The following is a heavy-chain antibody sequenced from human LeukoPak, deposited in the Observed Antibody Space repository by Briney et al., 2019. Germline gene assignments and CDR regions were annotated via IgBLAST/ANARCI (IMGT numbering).Heavy chain of an antibody. V-gene: IGHV3-30-3*01. Sequence: GGSLRLSCAASGFTFSSYAMHWVRQAPGKGLEWVAVISYDGSNKYYADSVKGRFTISRDNSKNTLYLQMNSLRAEDTAVYYCARDPPIYQGISSYYYGMDVWGQGTTVTVSS. CDR1: GFTFSSYA. J-gene: IGHJ6*02. CDR3: ARDPPIYQGISSYYYGMDV. CDR2: ISYDGSNK. D-gene: IGHD3-3*02.